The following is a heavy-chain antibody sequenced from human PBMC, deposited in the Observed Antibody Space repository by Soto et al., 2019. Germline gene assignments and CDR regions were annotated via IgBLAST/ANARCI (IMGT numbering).Heavy chain of an antibody. CDR1: GGAFSRDT. D-gene: IGHD1-26*01. Sequence: SVKVSFKASGGAFSRDTITWVRQAPGQGLEWVGGILPKFGTVNYAQKFQARVTITADTSTSTVYMELSSLRSTDTAVYYCATLIVGANPDYYDMDVWGQGTTVTVSS. CDR3: ATLIVGANPDYYDMDV. CDR2: ILPKFGTV. J-gene: IGHJ6*02. V-gene: IGHV1-69*06.